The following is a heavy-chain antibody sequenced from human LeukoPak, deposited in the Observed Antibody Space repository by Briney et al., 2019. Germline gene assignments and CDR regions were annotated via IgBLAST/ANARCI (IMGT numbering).Heavy chain of an antibody. CDR1: GFTFNNYG. J-gene: IGHJ4*02. V-gene: IGHV3-33*01. D-gene: IGHD3-10*01. CDR3: ARAGLGELIDY. CDR2: IWYDGTNN. Sequence: GRSLRLSCAASGFTFNNYGMHWVRQAPGKGLEWVAVIWYDGTNNYYADSVKGRFTASRDNAKNSLYLQMNSLRAEDTAVYYCARAGLGELIDYWGQGTLVTVSS.